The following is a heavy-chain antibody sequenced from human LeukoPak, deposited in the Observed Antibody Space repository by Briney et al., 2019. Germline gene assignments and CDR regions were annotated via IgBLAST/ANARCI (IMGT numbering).Heavy chain of an antibody. CDR1: GYSISSGYF. V-gene: IGHV4-38-2*02. D-gene: IGHD3-10*01. CDR3: ARVGGQGRVLLWFGESNRALHFDI. Sequence: SETLSLTCTVSGYSISSGYFWGWIRQPPGKGLEWVGSIFHSGSTYYNPSHKSRLTISVDTSKNQFSLKLSSVTAADTAVYYCARVGGQGRVLLWFGESNRALHFDIWGQGTMVTVSS. CDR2: IFHSGST. J-gene: IGHJ3*02.